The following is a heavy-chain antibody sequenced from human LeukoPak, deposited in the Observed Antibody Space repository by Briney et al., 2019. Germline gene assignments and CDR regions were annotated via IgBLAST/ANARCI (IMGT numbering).Heavy chain of an antibody. CDR3: ARSIGYCSGGSCSINYFDY. Sequence: GGSLRLSCAASGFTFSSYGIHWVRQAPGKGLEWVAFIRYDGSNKYYADSVKGRFTISRDNSKNTLYLQMNSLRAEDTAVYYCARSIGYCSGGSCSINYFDYWGQGTLVTVSS. V-gene: IGHV3-30*02. CDR2: IRYDGSNK. D-gene: IGHD2-15*01. J-gene: IGHJ4*02. CDR1: GFTFSSYG.